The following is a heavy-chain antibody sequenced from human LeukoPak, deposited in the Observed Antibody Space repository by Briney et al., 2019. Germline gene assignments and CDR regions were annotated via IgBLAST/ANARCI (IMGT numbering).Heavy chain of an antibody. CDR3: VRDQHDHVWGSYRPYFDY. V-gene: IGHV1-18*01. CDR1: GYTFTNYG. CDR2: INPYNGNT. D-gene: IGHD3-16*02. J-gene: IGHJ4*02. Sequence: ASVKVSCKASGYTFTNYGISWVRQAPGQGLEWMGNINPYNGNTNYAQNLQGRVTMTTDTSTNTAYMELRSLRSDDTAVYYCVRDQHDHVWGSYRPYFDYWGQGTLVTVSS.